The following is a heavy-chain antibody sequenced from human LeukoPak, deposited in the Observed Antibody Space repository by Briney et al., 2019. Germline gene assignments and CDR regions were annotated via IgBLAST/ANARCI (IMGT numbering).Heavy chain of an antibody. CDR1: GFTFSNYY. Sequence: GGSLRPSCSASGFTFSNYYMSWIRQAPGKGLEWVSYVSTSGITLYYADSVKGRFIISRDNAKNSLFLQMNSLRAEDTAVYYCAKALSSGWFGYYYGMDVWGQGTTVTVSS. D-gene: IGHD6-19*01. J-gene: IGHJ6*02. CDR2: VSTSGITL. CDR3: AKALSSGWFGYYYGMDV. V-gene: IGHV3-11*01.